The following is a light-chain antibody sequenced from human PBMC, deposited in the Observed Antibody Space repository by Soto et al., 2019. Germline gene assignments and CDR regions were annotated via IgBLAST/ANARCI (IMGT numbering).Light chain of an antibody. CDR1: QGISNY. CDR3: QKYNSAPSPT. Sequence: DIQMTQSPSSLSASVGDTVTITCRASQGISNYLAWYQQKPGKVPKLLIYAASTLHSGVPSRFSGSGSGTDFTLTISSLQPEDAATYYCQKYNSAPSPTFGGGTKVEIK. J-gene: IGKJ4*01. V-gene: IGKV1-27*01. CDR2: AAS.